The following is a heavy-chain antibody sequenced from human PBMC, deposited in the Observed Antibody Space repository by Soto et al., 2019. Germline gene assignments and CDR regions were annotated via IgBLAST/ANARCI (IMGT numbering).Heavy chain of an antibody. CDR1: GFTFSGSA. D-gene: IGHD6-19*01. J-gene: IGHJ5*02. V-gene: IGHV3-73*01. CDR2: IRSKANSYAT. CDR3: TRSTPIIAVAVYNWFDP. Sequence: GGSLRLSCAASGFTFSGSAMHWVRQASGKGLEWVGRIRSKANSYATAYAASVKGRFTISRDDSKNTAYLQMNSLKTEDTAVYYCTRSTPIIAVAVYNWFDPWGQGTLVTVSS.